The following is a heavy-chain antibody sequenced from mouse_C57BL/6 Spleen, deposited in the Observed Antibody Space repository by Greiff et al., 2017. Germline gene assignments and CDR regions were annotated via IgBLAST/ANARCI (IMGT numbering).Heavy chain of an antibody. V-gene: IGHV5-17*01. D-gene: IGHD2-2*01. J-gene: IGHJ3*01. CDR2: ISSGSSTI. CDR3: ARQWLEGFAY. Sequence: EVKLVESGGGLVKPGGSLKLSCAASGFTFSDYGMHWVRQAPEKGLEWVAYISSGSSTIYYADTVKGRFTISRDNAKNTLFLQMTSLRSEDTAMXYCARQWLEGFAYWGQGTLVTVSA. CDR1: GFTFSDYG.